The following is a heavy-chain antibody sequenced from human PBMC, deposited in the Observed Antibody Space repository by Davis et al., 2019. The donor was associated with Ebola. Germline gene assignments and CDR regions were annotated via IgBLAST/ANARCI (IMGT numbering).Heavy chain of an antibody. Sequence: GGSLRLSCAASGFTFSSYGMHWVRQAPGKGLEWVAFIRYDGSNKYYADSVKGRFTISRDNSKNTLYLQMNSLRAEDTAVYYCAREDVRNYYGSGSGYYYYGMDVWGKGTTVTVSS. J-gene: IGHJ6*04. V-gene: IGHV3-30*02. CDR3: AREDVRNYYGSGSGYYYYGMDV. D-gene: IGHD3-10*01. CDR1: GFTFSSYG. CDR2: IRYDGSNK.